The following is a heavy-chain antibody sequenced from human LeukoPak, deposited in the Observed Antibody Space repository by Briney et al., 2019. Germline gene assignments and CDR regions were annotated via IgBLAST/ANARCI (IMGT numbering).Heavy chain of an antibody. CDR3: ARETSQKGAHYMDV. CDR1: GGSFSGYY. D-gene: IGHD3-16*01. V-gene: IGHV4-34*01. Sequence: PSETLSLTCAVYGGSFSGYYWSWVRQPPGKGLEWIGEINHSGSTNYNPSLKSRVTISVDTSKNQFSLKLSSVTAADTAAYYCARETSQKGAHYMDVWGKGTTVTISS. J-gene: IGHJ6*03. CDR2: INHSGST.